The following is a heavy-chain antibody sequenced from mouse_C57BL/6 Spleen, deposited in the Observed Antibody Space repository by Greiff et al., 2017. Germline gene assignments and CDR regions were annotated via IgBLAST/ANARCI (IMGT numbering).Heavy chain of an antibody. CDR2: IWTGGST. V-gene: IGHV2-9-1*01. CDR1: GFSLTSYA. CDR3: ARHDGYLYAMDY. Sequence: VQLKESGPGLVAPSQSLSITCTVSGFSLTSYAISWVRQPPGKGLEWLGVIWTGGSTNYNSALKSRLSISKDNSKSQVFLKMNSLQTDDTARYYCARHDGYLYAMDYWGQGTSVTVSS. D-gene: IGHD2-3*01. J-gene: IGHJ4*01.